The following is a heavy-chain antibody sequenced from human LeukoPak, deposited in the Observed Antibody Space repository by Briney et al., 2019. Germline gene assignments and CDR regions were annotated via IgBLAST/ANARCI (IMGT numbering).Heavy chain of an antibody. CDR1: GYTFSDYY. V-gene: IGHV1-2*02. J-gene: IGHJ6*03. CDR2: INPKTGDT. Sequence: GASVKVSCKASGYTFSDYYIHWVRQAPGQGLQWMGWINPKTGDTNYPQKSQGRVTMTRDTSISTAYMELSRLRSDDTAVYYCARGPTVITDYYYYYMDVWGKGTTVTVSS. CDR3: ARGPTVITDYYYYYMDV. D-gene: IGHD4-11*01.